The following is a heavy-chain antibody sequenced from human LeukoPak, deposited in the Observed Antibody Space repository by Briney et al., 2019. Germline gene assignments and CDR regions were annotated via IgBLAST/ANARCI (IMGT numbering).Heavy chain of an antibody. V-gene: IGHV4-59*01. CDR2: VYYSGST. Sequence: SETLSLTCTVSGDSISSYFWSWIRQPPGKGLEWVGYVYYSGSTNYNPSLKSRVTISVDTSKNQFSLNLRSVTAADTAVYYCARGPFRDSSSWYYFDYWGQGTLVTVSS. D-gene: IGHD6-13*01. J-gene: IGHJ4*02. CDR3: ARGPFRDSSSWYYFDY. CDR1: GDSISSYF.